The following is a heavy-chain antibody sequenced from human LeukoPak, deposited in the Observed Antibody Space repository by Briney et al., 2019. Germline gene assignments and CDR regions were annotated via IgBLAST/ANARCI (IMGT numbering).Heavy chain of an antibody. V-gene: IGHV3-33*08. CDR3: ARGTMVRPDRDYGMDV. D-gene: IGHD3-10*01. CDR2: IWYDGSNK. CDR1: GIIITSYW. J-gene: IGHJ6*02. Sequence: SGGSLRLSCAASGIIITSYWMSWVRQTPGKGLEWVAVIWYDGSNKYYADSVKGRFTISRDNSKNTLYLQMNSLRAGDTAVYYCARGTMVRPDRDYGMDVWGQGTTVTVSS.